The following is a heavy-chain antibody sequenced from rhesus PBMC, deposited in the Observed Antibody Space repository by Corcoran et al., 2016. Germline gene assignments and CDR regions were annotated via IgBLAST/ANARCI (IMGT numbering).Heavy chain of an antibody. D-gene: IGHD4-23*01. CDR3: ARVASNYGYFDY. Sequence: EVQLVESGGGVVQPGGSLRLSCAASGFTFDDYAMHWVRQAPGKGLEWVSGISWSGGSTYSADSVKGQFTISRDNAKNSLYLQMGSLRAEDTALYYCARVASNYGYFDYWGQGVLVTVSS. CDR2: ISWSGGST. V-gene: IGHV3-201*01. CDR1: GFTFDDYA. J-gene: IGHJ4*01.